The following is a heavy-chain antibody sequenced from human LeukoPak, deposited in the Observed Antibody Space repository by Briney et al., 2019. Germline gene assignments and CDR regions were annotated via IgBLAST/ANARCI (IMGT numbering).Heavy chain of an antibody. V-gene: IGHV3-53*01. D-gene: IGHD6-13*01. J-gene: IGHJ4*02. CDR3: ARSSWHDY. Sequence: PGGSLRLSCAASGFTVSTNYMSWVRQAPGKGLEWVSVIYSGGSTYYADSVKGRVTISRDNAKNALYLQMNSLRAEDTTVYYCARSSWHDYWGQGTLVTVSS. CDR1: GFTVSTNY. CDR2: IYSGGST.